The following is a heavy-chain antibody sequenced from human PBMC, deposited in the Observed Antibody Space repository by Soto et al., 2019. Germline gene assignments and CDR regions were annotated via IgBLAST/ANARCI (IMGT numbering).Heavy chain of an antibody. CDR3: ARGGGSYSRGFDY. D-gene: IGHD1-26*01. V-gene: IGHV4-34*01. CDR1: GGSFSGCY. Sequence: SETLSLTCAVYGGSFSGCYWSSIRQPPGKGLEWIGEINHSGSTNYNPSLKSRVTISVDTSKNQFSLKLSSVTAADTAVYHCARGGGSYSRGFDYWGQGTLVTVSS. CDR2: INHSGST. J-gene: IGHJ4*02.